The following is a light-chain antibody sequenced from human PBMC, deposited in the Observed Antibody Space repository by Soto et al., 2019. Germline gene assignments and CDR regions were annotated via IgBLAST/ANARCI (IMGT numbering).Light chain of an antibody. CDR1: QSLSSW. CDR2: KAY. CDR3: QHYKSYSEA. Sequence: DIQMTQSPSTLSGSVGARVTITCRASQSLSSWLAWYQQKPGKAPKLLIYKAYTLKRWVPSRVSGRGVGTEFTPTISRLEPDDFATYYGQHYKSYSEAFGQGTKVDIK. J-gene: IGKJ1*01. V-gene: IGKV1-5*03.